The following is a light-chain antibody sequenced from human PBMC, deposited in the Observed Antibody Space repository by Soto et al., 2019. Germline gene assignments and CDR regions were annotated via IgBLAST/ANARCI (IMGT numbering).Light chain of an antibody. CDR1: QSVSSSY. V-gene: IGKV3-20*01. CDR3: QQYGSLPWT. J-gene: IGKJ1*01. Sequence: EIVLTQSPGTLSLSPGERATLSCSASQSVSSSYLAWYQQKPGQAPMLLIYGASSRATGIPDRFSGSGSGNDFTVTISRLEPEDFAVYYCQQYGSLPWTFGQGTKVEIK. CDR2: GAS.